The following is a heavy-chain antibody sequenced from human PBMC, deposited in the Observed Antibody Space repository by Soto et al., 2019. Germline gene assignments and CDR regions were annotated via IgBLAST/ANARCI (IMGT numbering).Heavy chain of an antibody. CDR3: ARSDCSSTSCHEHYYYGMDV. D-gene: IGHD2-2*01. Sequence: PVESLKISCKGSGYSFTSDWIGWLRQMPVKGLEWMGIIYPGDSDTRYSPSFQGQVTISADKSISTAYLQWSSLKASDTAMYYCARSDCSSTSCHEHYYYGMDVWGQGTTVTVSS. V-gene: IGHV5-51*01. CDR2: IYPGDSDT. J-gene: IGHJ6*02. CDR1: GYSFTSDW.